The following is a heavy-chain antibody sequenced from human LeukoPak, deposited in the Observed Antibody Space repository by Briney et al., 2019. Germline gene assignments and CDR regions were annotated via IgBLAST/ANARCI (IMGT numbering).Heavy chain of an antibody. J-gene: IGHJ4*02. Sequence: PSETLSLTCTVSGGSISSSSYYWGWIRQPPGKGLEWIGSIYYSGSTYYNPSLKSRVTISVDTSKNQFSLKLSSVTAADTAVYYCARGAVDSSSSGVYFDYWGQGTLVTVSS. D-gene: IGHD6-13*01. CDR3: ARGAVDSSSSGVYFDY. V-gene: IGHV4-39*01. CDR1: GGSISSSSYY. CDR2: IYYSGST.